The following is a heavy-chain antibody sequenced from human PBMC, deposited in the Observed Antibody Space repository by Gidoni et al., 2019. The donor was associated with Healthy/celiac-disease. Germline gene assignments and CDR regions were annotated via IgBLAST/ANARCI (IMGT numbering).Heavy chain of an antibody. V-gene: IGHV4-39*01. Sequence: STYYNPSLKSRVTISVDTSKNQFSLKLSSVTAADTAVYYCARASPELVSYGSVYYYGMDVWGQGTTVTVSS. CDR2: ST. J-gene: IGHJ6*02. CDR3: ARASPELVSYGSVYYYGMDV. D-gene: IGHD3-10*01.